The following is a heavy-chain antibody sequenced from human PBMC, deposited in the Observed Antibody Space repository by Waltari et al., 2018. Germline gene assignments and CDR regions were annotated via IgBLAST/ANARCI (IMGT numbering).Heavy chain of an antibody. CDR3: ESFEWPQPFDY. CDR2: IIPSFGTA. CDR1: GGTFSSYA. Sequence: QVQLVQSGAEVKKPGSSVKVSCKASGGTFSSYAISWVRQATGQGLEWMGRIIPSFGTANVSKKVHGRGTITAEKTTSTAYMELSSLRSEDTAVYYCESFEWPQPFDYWGQGTLVTVSS. D-gene: IGHD2-8*01. V-gene: IGHV1-69*08. J-gene: IGHJ4*02.